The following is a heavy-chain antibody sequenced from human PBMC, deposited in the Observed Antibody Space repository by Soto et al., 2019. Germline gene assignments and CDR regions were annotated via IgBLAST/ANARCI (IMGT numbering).Heavy chain of an antibody. Sequence: PSETLSLTCTVAGGSLSGFYWSWVRQPAGKGLEWIGRIYSSGTTKYNPSLRNRVTMSVDTPTDQYSLNLASMTAADTAVYFCARGPFCGDDCYFDVWGQGTQVTVSS. V-gene: IGHV4-4*07. CDR2: IYSSGTT. CDR1: GGSLSGFY. CDR3: ARGPFCGDDCYFDV. D-gene: IGHD2-21*02. J-gene: IGHJ4*02.